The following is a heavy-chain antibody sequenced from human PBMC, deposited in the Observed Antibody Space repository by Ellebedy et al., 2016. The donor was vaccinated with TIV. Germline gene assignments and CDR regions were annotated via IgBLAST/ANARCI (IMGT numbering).Heavy chain of an antibody. CDR3: ASSRYHYYVGNTIFAY. Sequence: PGGSLRLSCAASGFTFSNYWMHWVRQAPGKGLEWVANIKQDGSAKYYVDPVEGRFAISRDNAKSSLYLQMNSLRPEDTAVYYCASSRYHYYVGNTIFAYWGQGTLVTVSS. CDR1: GFTFSNYW. V-gene: IGHV3-7*03. D-gene: IGHD3-10*02. CDR2: IKQDGSAK. J-gene: IGHJ4*02.